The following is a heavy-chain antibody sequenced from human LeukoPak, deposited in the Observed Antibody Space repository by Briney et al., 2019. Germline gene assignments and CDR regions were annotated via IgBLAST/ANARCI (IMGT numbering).Heavy chain of an antibody. D-gene: IGHD6-19*01. CDR3: ARTVAGYYYYYYYMDV. Sequence: SATLSLTCTVSGGSISSYYWSWIRQPPGEGLEWIGYIYYSGSTNYNPSLKSRITISVDTSKNQFSLKLSSVTAADTAVYYCARTVAGYYYYYYYMDVWGKGTTVTISS. CDR1: GGSISSYY. V-gene: IGHV4-59*01. J-gene: IGHJ6*03. CDR2: IYYSGST.